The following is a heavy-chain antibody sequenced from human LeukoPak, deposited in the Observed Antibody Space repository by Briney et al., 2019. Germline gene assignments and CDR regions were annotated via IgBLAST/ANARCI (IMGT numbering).Heavy chain of an antibody. V-gene: IGHV3-21*01. J-gene: IGHJ4*02. D-gene: IGHD6-13*01. Sequence: GGSLRLSCAASGLSFSSYGMHWVRQAPGKGLEWVSSISSSSSYIYYADSVKGRFTISRDNAKNSLYLQMNSLRAEDTAVYYCAAGGYSSSWLDYWGQGTLVTVSS. CDR1: GLSFSSYG. CDR2: ISSSSSYI. CDR3: AAGGYSSSWLDY.